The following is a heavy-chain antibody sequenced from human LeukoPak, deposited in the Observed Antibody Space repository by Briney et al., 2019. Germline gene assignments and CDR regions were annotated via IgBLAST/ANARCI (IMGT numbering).Heavy chain of an antibody. Sequence: GGSLRLSCAPSGFTFSSYAMNWVRQAPGKGLEWVSAISGSGGSTYYADSVEGRFTISRDNSKNTLYLQMNSLRAEDTAVYYCAKVADYGDYFDYWGQGTLVTVSS. V-gene: IGHV3-23*01. CDR1: GFTFSSYA. J-gene: IGHJ4*02. D-gene: IGHD4-17*01. CDR3: AKVADYGDYFDY. CDR2: ISGSGGST.